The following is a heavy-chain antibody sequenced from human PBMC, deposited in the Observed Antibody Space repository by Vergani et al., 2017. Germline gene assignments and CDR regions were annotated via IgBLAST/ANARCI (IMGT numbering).Heavy chain of an antibody. D-gene: IGHD5-12*01. CDR1: GFTFSSYG. J-gene: IGHJ6*03. CDR2: IRYDGSNK. V-gene: IGHV3-30*02. CDR3: ARGVSGYDRAYYYMDV. Sequence: QVQLVESGGGVVQPGGSLRLSCAASGFTFSSYGMHWVRQAPGKGLEWVAFIRYDGSNKYYADSVKGRFTISRDNSKNTLYLQMNSLRAEDTAVYYCARGVSGYDRAYYYMDVWGKGTTVTVSS.